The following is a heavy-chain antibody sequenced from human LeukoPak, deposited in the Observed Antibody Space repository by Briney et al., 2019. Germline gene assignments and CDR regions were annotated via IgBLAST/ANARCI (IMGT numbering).Heavy chain of an antibody. CDR3: ARGGAVVGGFDN. D-gene: IGHD6-19*01. V-gene: IGHV6-1*01. CDR1: GDSVSNNNIA. J-gene: IGHJ4*02. Sequence: SQTLSLTCDISGDSVSNNNIAWNWIRQSPSRGFEWLGRTYYRSKWYSEYAVSVKGLITLNADTARNQLSLHLSSVTPEDTAVYYCARGGAVVGGFDNWGQGTLVIVSS. CDR2: TYYRSKWYS.